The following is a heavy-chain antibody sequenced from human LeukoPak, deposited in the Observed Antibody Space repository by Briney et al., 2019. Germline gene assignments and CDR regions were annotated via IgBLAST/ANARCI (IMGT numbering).Heavy chain of an antibody. Sequence: GASVKVSCKASGYTFTSYGISWVRQAPGQGLEWMGWISAYNGNTNYAQKLQGRVTMTTDTSTSTAYMELRSLRSDDTAVYYCARDQRRCAGSSSPFDYWGQGTLVTVSS. CDR3: ARDQRRCAGSSSPFDY. J-gene: IGHJ4*02. D-gene: IGHD6-13*01. CDR1: GYTFTSYG. V-gene: IGHV1-18*01. CDR2: ISAYNGNT.